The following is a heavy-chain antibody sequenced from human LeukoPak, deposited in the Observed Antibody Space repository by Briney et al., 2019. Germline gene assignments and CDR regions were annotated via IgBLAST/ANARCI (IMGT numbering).Heavy chain of an antibody. D-gene: IGHD2-15*01. CDR3: AKMGRYCSGGSCYLEPNWFDP. CDR1: GFTFSSYA. J-gene: IGHJ5*02. Sequence: PGGSLRLSCAASGFTFSSYAMSWVRQAPGKGLEWVSAISGSGGSTYYADSVKGRFTISRDNSKNTLYLQMNSLRAEDTAVYYCAKMGRYCSGGSCYLEPNWFDPWGQGTRVTVSS. CDR2: ISGSGGST. V-gene: IGHV3-23*01.